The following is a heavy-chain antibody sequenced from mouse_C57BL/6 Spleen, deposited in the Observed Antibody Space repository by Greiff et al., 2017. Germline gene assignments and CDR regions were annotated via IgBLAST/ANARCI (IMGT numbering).Heavy chain of an antibody. V-gene: IGHV1-82*01. CDR1: GYAFSSSW. D-gene: IGHD1-1*01. Sequence: VQLQQSGPELVKPGASVKISCKASGYAFSSSWMNWVKQRPGKGLEWIGRIYPGDGDTNYNGKFKGKATLTADKSSSTAYMQLSSRTSEDSAVYFCARSGSSFFAYWGQGTLVTVSA. CDR3: ARSGSSFFAY. CDR2: IYPGDGDT. J-gene: IGHJ3*01.